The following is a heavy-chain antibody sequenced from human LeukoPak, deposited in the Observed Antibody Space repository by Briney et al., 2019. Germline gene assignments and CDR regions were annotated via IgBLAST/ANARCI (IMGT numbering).Heavy chain of an antibody. J-gene: IGHJ4*02. V-gene: IGHV1-2*02. CDR1: RYTFTGYF. CDR2: INPNSGGT. D-gene: IGHD5-18*01. CDR3: GRVTVDTAIRN. Sequence: GSANASRKASRYTFTGYFMHWGRQAPGQRVEWMGWINPNSGGTNYAQKFQGRVTMTRDTSISTAYMERSRLRSDNTPVYYCGRVTVDTAIRNWGQGTLVTVSS.